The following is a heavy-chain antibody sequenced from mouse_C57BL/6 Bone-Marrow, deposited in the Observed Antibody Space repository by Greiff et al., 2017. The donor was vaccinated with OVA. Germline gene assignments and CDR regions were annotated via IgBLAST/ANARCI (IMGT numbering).Heavy chain of an antibody. Sequence: EVQVVESGPELVKPGASVKISCKASGYSFTGYYMNWVKQSPEKSLEWIGEINPSTGGTTYNQKFKAKATLTVDKSSSTAYMQLKSLTSEDSAVYYCARSRYGYDDGEPLFAYWGQGTLVTVSA. CDR2: INPSTGGT. V-gene: IGHV1-42*01. D-gene: IGHD2-2*01. CDR1: GYSFTGYY. J-gene: IGHJ3*01. CDR3: ARSRYGYDDGEPLFAY.